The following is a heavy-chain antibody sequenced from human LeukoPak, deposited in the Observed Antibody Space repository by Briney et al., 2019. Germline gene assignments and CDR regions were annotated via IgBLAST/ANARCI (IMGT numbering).Heavy chain of an antibody. CDR3: ARAIEGYSYGYEFDY. Sequence: ASVKVSCKASGYTFTTYYMHWVRQAPGQGLEWMGIINPSDGSTSYAQKFQGRVTMTRDTSTSTVYMELSSLRSEDTAVYYCARAIEGYSYGYEFDYWGQGTLVTVPS. CDR1: GYTFTTYY. D-gene: IGHD5-18*01. CDR2: INPSDGST. J-gene: IGHJ4*02. V-gene: IGHV1-46*01.